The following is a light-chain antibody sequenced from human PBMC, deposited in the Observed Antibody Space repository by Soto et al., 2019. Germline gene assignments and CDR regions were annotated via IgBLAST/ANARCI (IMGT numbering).Light chain of an antibody. J-gene: IGKJ1*01. CDR1: QSVSSSY. Sequence: EIVLTQSPGTLSLSPGERATLSCRASQSVSSSYLAWYQQKPGQAPRLLIYGASSRATGIPDRFSGSGSGTDFTLTISRLEHEDVSVYYCQQYCSSPPWTFGQGTKVEIK. V-gene: IGKV3-20*01. CDR2: GAS. CDR3: QQYCSSPPWT.